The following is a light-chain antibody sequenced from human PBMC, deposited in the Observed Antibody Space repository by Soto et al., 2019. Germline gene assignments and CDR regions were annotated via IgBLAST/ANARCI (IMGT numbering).Light chain of an antibody. CDR1: SSNIGSNY. CDR3: AAWDDSLNGQWV. V-gene: IGLV1-47*01. Sequence: QSVLTQPPSASGTPRQRVTISCSGSSSNIGSNYVYWYQQLPGTAPKLLIYKNNQRPSGVPDRFSASKSGTSASLAISGIRSEDEADYYCAAWDDSLNGQWVFVGGTKLTVL. J-gene: IGLJ3*02. CDR2: KNN.